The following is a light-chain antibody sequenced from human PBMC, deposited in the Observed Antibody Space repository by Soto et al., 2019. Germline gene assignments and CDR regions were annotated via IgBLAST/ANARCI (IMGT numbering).Light chain of an antibody. CDR2: DAS. CDR3: QQRSNWPPT. J-gene: IGKJ3*01. CDR1: QSVSSN. Sequence: EIVLTQSPGTLSLSPGERATLSCRASQSVSSNLAWYQQKPGQAPRLLIYDASNRATGIPARFSGSGSGTDFTLTISSLEPEDFAVYYRQQRSNWPPTFGPGTKVDIK. V-gene: IGKV3-11*01.